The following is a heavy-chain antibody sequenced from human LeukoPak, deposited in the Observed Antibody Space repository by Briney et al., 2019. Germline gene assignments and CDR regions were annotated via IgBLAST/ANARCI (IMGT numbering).Heavy chain of an antibody. D-gene: IGHD2-15*01. Sequence: GASVKVSCKASGYTFTSYDINWVRQATGQGLEWMGWMNPNSGNTGYAQKFQGRVTMTRNTSISTAYMELSSLRSEDTAVYYCARGKSGRHCSGGSCYVDYYYMDVWGKGTTVTVSS. V-gene: IGHV1-8*01. J-gene: IGHJ6*03. CDR1: GYTFTSYD. CDR2: MNPNSGNT. CDR3: ARGKSGRHCSGGSCYVDYYYMDV.